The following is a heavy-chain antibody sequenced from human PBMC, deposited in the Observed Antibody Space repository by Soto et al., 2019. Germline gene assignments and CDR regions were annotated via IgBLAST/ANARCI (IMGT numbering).Heavy chain of an antibody. CDR2: ISYDGSNK. V-gene: IGHV3-30*18. J-gene: IGHJ4*02. CDR1: GFTFSSYG. D-gene: IGHD2-15*01. CDR3: AQGDCSGGSCYEAPGY. Sequence: QVQLVESGGGVVQPGRSLRLSCAASGFTFSSYGMHWVRQAPGKGLEWVAVISYDGSNKYYADSVKGRFTISRDNSKNTLYLQMNRLRAEDTAVYYCAQGDCSGGSCYEAPGYWGQGTLVTVSS.